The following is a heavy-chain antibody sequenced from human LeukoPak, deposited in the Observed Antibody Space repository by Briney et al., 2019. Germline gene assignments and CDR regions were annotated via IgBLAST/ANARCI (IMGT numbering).Heavy chain of an antibody. CDR1: GYSFTSYW. J-gene: IGHJ5*02. D-gene: IGHD2-8*01. CDR2: IYPGDSDT. CDR3: ARTYCTNGVCHAPWFDP. Sequence: GESLKISCKGSGYSFTSYWIGWVRQMPGKGLEWMGIIYPGDSDTRYSPSFQGQVTISADKSISTAYLQWSSLKASDTAMYYCARTYCTNGVCHAPWFDPWGQGTLVTVSP. V-gene: IGHV5-51*01.